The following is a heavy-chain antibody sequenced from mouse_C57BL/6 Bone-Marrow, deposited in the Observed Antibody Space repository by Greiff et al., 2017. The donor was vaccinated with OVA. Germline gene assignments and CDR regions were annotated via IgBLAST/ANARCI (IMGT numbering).Heavy chain of an antibody. Sequence: DVMLVESGGDLVKPGGSLKLSCAASGFTFSSYGMSWVRQTPDKRLEWVATISSGGSYTYYPDSVKGRFTISRDNAKNTLYLQMSSLKSEDTAMYYCARHSSGPAWCAYWGQGTLVTVSA. CDR1: GFTFSSYG. CDR2: ISSGGSYT. V-gene: IGHV5-6*02. J-gene: IGHJ3*01. D-gene: IGHD3-2*02. CDR3: ARHSSGPAWCAY.